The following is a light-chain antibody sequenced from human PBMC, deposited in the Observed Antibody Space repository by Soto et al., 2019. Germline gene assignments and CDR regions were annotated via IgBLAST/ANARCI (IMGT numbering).Light chain of an antibody. J-gene: IGKJ4*01. Sequence: EIVMTQSPATLSVSPGERATLSCRASQSVSNNLAWYQQKPGQAPRLLIYNASTRPTGLPARFSGSGSGTEFTLTISSLQSEDFAVYYCQQYNTWPLTFDGGTKVEI. CDR3: QQYNTWPLT. V-gene: IGKV3-15*01. CDR2: NAS. CDR1: QSVSNN.